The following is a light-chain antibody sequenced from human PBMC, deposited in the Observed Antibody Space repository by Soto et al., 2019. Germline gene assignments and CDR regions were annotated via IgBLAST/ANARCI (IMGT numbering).Light chain of an antibody. CDR2: DAS. CDR3: QQRSNWPLT. CDR1: QSVSSY. V-gene: IGKV3-11*01. J-gene: IGKJ4*01. Sequence: EIVLTQSPATLSLYPGERATLSCRASQSVSSYLAWYQQKPGQAPRLLIYDASNRATGIPARFSGSGSGTDFTLTISSIEHEDSAVYYCQQRSNWPLTFGGGTKVEIK.